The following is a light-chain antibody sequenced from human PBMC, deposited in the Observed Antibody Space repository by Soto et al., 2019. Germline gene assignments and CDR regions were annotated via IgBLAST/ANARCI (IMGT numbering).Light chain of an antibody. CDR2: GNS. CDR3: QSHDSSLSAYV. Sequence: LTQPPSVSGAPGQRVTISCTGSSSNIGAGYDVHWYQQLPGTGPKLLISGNSNRPSGVPDRFSGSRSGTSASLAITGLQAEDEADYYCQSHDSSLSAYVFGTGTKVTVL. V-gene: IGLV1-40*01. CDR1: SSNIGAGYD. J-gene: IGLJ1*01.